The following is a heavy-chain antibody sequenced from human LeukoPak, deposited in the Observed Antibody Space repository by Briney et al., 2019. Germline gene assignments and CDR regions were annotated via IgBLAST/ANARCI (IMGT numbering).Heavy chain of an antibody. CDR2: INYSGIT. J-gene: IGHJ6*02. CDR1: GGSFRGYY. Sequence: LSLTCGVYGGSFRGYYWSWIRQPPGKGLEWIGDINYSGITNYNPSLKSRVTISLDTSKNQFSLKVTSVTAADTAVYYCARGPFAPDVWGQGTTVTVPS. V-gene: IGHV4-34*01. CDR3: ARGPFAPDV.